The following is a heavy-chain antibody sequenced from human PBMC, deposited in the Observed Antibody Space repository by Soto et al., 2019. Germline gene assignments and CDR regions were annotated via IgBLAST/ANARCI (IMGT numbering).Heavy chain of an antibody. D-gene: IGHD2-15*01. CDR3: AREVDGLDY. CDR1: GFTFSSYA. Sequence: QVQLVESGGGVVQPGRSLRLSCAASGFTFSSYAMHWVRQAPGKGLEWVAVVSYDGYNKYYADYVKGRFTISRDNSKNTLYMQMNSLRAEDTAVYYGAREVDGLDYWGQGTLVTVSS. V-gene: IGHV3-30-3*01. J-gene: IGHJ4*02. CDR2: VSYDGYNK.